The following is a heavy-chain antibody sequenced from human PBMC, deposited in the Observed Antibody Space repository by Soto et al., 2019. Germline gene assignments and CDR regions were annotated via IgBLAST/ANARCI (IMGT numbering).Heavy chain of an antibody. Sequence: ASVKVSCKASGGTFSSYTISWVRQAPGQGLEWMGRIIPILGIANYAQKFQGRVTITADKSTSTAYMELSSLRSEDTAVYYCAREDDYYYYMDVWGKGTTVTVSS. CDR1: GGTFSSYT. CDR2: IIPILGIA. CDR3: AREDDYYYYMDV. V-gene: IGHV1-69*04. J-gene: IGHJ6*03.